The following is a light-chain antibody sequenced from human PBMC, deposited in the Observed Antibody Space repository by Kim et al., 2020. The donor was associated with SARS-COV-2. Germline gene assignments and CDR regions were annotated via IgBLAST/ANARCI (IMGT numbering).Light chain of an antibody. J-gene: IGLJ2*01. CDR3: QSYDSSLSGSV. Sequence: RVTISCIGSSSNIGAGYDVHWYQQLPGTAPKVLIYGNNNRPSGVPDRFSGSKSGTSASLAITGLQAEDEADYYCQSYDSSLSGSVFGGGTQLTVL. CDR1: SSNIGAGYD. CDR2: GNN. V-gene: IGLV1-40*01.